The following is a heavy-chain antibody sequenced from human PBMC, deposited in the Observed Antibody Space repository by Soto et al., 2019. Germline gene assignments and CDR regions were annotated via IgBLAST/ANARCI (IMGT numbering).Heavy chain of an antibody. CDR1: GGTFSSYA. D-gene: IGHD5-12*01. V-gene: IGHV1-69*13. CDR3: ASSYEDYDYGMDV. J-gene: IGHJ6*02. Sequence: GASVKVSFKATGGTFSSYAISWVRQPPGQGLEWMGGIITIFGTANYAQKFQGRVTMTADESTSTAYMELSSLRTEDTAVYYCASSYEDYDYGMDVWGQGTTVTVSS. CDR2: IITIFGTA.